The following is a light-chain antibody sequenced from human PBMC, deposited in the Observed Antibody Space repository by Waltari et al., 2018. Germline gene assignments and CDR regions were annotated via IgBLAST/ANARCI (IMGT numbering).Light chain of an antibody. CDR3: QTWGGGIVV. Sequence: LGLTQAHSASASLGASVKLTRTLSSDHSSSDMPRHPQQPDKGPRYLMKLNGDGTYTKGDGIPDRFSGSSSGAERYLTISSLQSEDEGDFYCQTWGGGIVVFGGGTKLTVL. J-gene: IGLJ2*01. V-gene: IGLV4-69*01. CDR2: LNGDGTY. CDR1: SDHSSSD.